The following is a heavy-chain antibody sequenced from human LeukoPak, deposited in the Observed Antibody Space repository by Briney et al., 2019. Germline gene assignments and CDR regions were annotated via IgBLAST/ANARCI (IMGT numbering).Heavy chain of an antibody. Sequence: GGSLRLSCAASGFTFSSYWMHWVRQAPGKGLVWVSRIKSDGSNTNYADSVKGRFTISRDNAKNTLHLQMNSLRAEDTAVYYCARRAGAYSHPYDYWGQGTLVTVSS. CDR1: GFTFSSYW. D-gene: IGHD4/OR15-4a*01. CDR2: IKSDGSNT. J-gene: IGHJ4*02. CDR3: ARRAGAYSHPYDY. V-gene: IGHV3-74*01.